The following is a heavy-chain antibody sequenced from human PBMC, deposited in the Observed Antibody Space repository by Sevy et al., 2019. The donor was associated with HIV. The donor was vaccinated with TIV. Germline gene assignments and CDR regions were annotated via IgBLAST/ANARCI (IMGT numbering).Heavy chain of an antibody. CDR1: GFTLGSYW. CDR3: VAANTWEDY. CDR2: VNSDGSST. J-gene: IGHJ4*02. V-gene: IGHV3-74*01. D-gene: IGHD1-26*01. Sequence: GGSLRLSCSASGFTLGSYWMHWVRQAPGKGLGWVSGVNSDGSSTNYAGSVKGGFTMSRDSAKNTLYLQMNSLRAEDTAEYICVAANTWEDYWGQGTLVTVSS.